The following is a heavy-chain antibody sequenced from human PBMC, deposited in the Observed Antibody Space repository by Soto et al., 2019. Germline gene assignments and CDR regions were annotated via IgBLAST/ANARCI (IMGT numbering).Heavy chain of an antibody. Sequence: GGSLRLSCTASGFSISTFSLHWVRQAPGRGLGWVGIIRSDGNDKNYADFVKGRFTITSDNSTNTLSMQMNSLRAEDTAVYYCVRGSHCSNGARYNLGWFGPWGHGTLVTVSS. V-gene: IGHV3-33*01. D-gene: IGHD2-8*01. J-gene: IGHJ5*02. CDR1: GFSISTFS. CDR2: IRSDGNDK. CDR3: VRGSHCSNGARYNLGWFGP.